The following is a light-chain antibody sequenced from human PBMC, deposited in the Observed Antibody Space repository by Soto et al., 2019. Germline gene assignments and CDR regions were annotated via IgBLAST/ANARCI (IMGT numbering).Light chain of an antibody. Sequence: QSVLTQPPSESGTPGQRVTMSCSGGSSNIASNYVDWYQQLPGTAPKLLIYRNNQRPSGVPDRISGSKSGTSASLAISGLRSEDEADYYCAAWDDSLSGYVFGTGTKVTVL. CDR1: SSNIASNY. J-gene: IGLJ1*01. V-gene: IGLV1-47*01. CDR2: RNN. CDR3: AAWDDSLSGYV.